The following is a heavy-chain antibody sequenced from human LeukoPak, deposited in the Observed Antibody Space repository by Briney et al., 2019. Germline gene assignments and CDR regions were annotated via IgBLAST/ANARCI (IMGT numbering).Heavy chain of an antibody. J-gene: IGHJ4*02. CDR1: GYTFTGYY. Sequence: ASVKVSCKASGYTFTGYYMHWVRQAPGQGLEWMGWINPNSCGTNYAQKFQGRVTMTRDTSISTAYMELSRLRSDDTAVYYCARSVRGVLYFDYWGQGTLVTVSS. D-gene: IGHD3-10*01. CDR3: ARSVRGVLYFDY. V-gene: IGHV1-2*02. CDR2: INPNSCGT.